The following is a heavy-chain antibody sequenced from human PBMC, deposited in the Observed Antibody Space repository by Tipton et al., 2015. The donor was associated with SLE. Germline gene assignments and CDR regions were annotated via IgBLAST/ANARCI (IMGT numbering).Heavy chain of an antibody. J-gene: IGHJ6*03. CDR1: GFTFSSYA. V-gene: IGHV3-23*01. CDR3: AGQGITGTRNYYYMDV. CDR2: ISWDGAST. D-gene: IGHD1-20*01. Sequence: SLRLSCAASGFTFSSYAMSWVRQAPGKGLEWVSLISWDGASTYYADSMQGRFTISRDNSKNTLYLQMNSLRAEDTAVYYCAGQGITGTRNYYYMDVWGKGTTVTVSS.